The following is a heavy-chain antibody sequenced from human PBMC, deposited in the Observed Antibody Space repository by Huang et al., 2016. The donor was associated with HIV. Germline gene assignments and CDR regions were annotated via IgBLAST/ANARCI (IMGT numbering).Heavy chain of an antibody. V-gene: IGHV4-39*01. J-gene: IGHJ4*02. CDR3: ARQWGQVAGFLNWYPYYFDW. Sequence: LQESGPRLVRPAETLSATCNVADVSVVSGSYFWAWIRRAPGKGLEWIGSFHYNSRTYDNPSLKGRVTISRGASSSQLSLRLTSVTAADSATYFCARQWGQVAGFLNWYPYYFDWWGRDILSPSPQ. CDR2: FHYNSRT. D-gene: IGHD6-19*01. CDR1: DVSVVSGSYF.